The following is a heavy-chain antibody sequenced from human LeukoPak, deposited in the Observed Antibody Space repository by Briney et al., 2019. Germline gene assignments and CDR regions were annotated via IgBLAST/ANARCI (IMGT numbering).Heavy chain of an antibody. Sequence: SETLSLTCTVSVGSINTYYWNCIRHPPGKRRECRCYISHSAVTNYNPSPKSRVTIYMDMSKNQLSMKLTYVTAADTAVYYCATGGDTSGYLYYFDSWAQGPLVPVPS. J-gene: IGHJ4*02. V-gene: IGHV4-59*01. D-gene: IGHD3-22*01. CDR1: VGSINTYY. CDR2: ISHSAVT. CDR3: ATGGDTSGYLYYFDS.